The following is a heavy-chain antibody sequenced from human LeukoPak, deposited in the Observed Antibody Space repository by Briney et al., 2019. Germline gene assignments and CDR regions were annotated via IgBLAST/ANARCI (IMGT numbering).Heavy chain of an antibody. V-gene: IGHV1-2*02. D-gene: IGHD1-1*01. CDR3: ARARLVNSPFDY. CDR2: INPNSGGT. J-gene: IGHJ4*02. CDR1: GYTFTGYY. Sequence: ASVKVSCKASGYTFTGYYMHWVRQAPGQGLEWMGWINPNSGGTNYAQKFQGRVTMTRDTSISTAYMELSRLRSADTAVYYCARARLVNSPFDYWGQGTLVTVSS.